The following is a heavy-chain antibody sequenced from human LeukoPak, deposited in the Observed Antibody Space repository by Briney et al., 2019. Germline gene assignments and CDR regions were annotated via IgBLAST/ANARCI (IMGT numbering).Heavy chain of an antibody. CDR3: ARLRNKYNWFDP. D-gene: IGHD2/OR15-2a*01. CDR2: IYTSGST. J-gene: IGHJ5*02. V-gene: IGHV4-61*02. Sequence: PSETLSLTCTVSGGSISSGSYYWSWIRQPAGKGLEWIGRIYTSGSTNYNPSLKSRVTISVDRSKNQFSLKLSSVTAADTAVYYCARLRNKYNWFDPWGQGTLVTVSS. CDR1: GGSISSGSYY.